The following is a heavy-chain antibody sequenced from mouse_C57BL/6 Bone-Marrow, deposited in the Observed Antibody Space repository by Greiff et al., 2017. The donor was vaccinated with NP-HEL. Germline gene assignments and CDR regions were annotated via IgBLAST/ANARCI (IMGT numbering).Heavy chain of an antibody. CDR1: GYTFTSYW. D-gene: IGHD1-1*01. Sequence: VQLQQSGTVLARPGASVKMSCKTSGYTFTSYWMHWVKQRPGQGLEWIGAIYPGNSDTSYNQKFKGKAKLTAVTSASTAYMELSSLTKEDSAVYYCTTFYYYGSSLYWYFDVWGTGTTVTVSS. V-gene: IGHV1-5*01. J-gene: IGHJ1*03. CDR3: TTFYYYGSSLYWYFDV. CDR2: IYPGNSDT.